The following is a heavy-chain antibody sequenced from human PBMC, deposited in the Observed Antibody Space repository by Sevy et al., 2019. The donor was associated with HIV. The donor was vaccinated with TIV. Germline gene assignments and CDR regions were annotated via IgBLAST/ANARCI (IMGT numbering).Heavy chain of an antibody. J-gene: IGHJ1*01. D-gene: IGHD3-9*01. CDR2: ISYDGRNK. V-gene: IGHV3-30*04. CDR1: GFTFSSYA. Sequence: GGSLRLSCAASGFTFSSYAMHWVRQAQGKGLEWVAVISYDGRNKYYADSVKDRFTISRDNSKNTLYLQMNSLRAEDTAVYYCAREQFYDISAWAPICFQNWGQGTLVTVSS. CDR3: AREQFYDISAWAPICFQN.